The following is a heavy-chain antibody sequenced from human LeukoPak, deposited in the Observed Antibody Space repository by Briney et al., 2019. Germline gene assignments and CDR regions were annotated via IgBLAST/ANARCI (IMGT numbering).Heavy chain of an antibody. V-gene: IGHV3-66*01. CDR1: GFTVSSNY. J-gene: IGHJ6*02. CDR2: IYSDVRT. Sequence: PGGSLRLSCAASGFTVSSNYMSWVRQAPGKGLEWVSVIYSDVRTYYADSVKGRFTISRDNSKNTLNLQMNSLRAEDTAVYYCARDREYCSAATCYPNGMDVWGQGTTVTISS. D-gene: IGHD2-15*01. CDR3: ARDREYCSAATCYPNGMDV.